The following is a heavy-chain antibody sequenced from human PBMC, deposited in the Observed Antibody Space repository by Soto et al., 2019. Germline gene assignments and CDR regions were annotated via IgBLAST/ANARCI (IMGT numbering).Heavy chain of an antibody. CDR3: ARIGAYYYGMDV. CDR2: INPNSGGT. J-gene: IGHJ6*02. CDR1: GYTFTGYY. Sequence: ASVKVSYKPSGYTFTGYYMHWVRQAPGQGLEWMGWINPNSGGTNYAQKFQGRVTMTRDTSISTAYMELSRLRSDDTAVYYCARIGAYYYGMDVWGQATTVTVS. V-gene: IGHV1-2*02.